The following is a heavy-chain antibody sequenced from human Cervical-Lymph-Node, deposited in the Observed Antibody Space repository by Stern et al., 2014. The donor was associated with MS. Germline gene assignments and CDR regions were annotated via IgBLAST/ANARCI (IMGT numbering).Heavy chain of an antibody. CDR3: VRSGSVGYSGGLYYFYYGLDV. D-gene: IGHD6-19*01. V-gene: IGHV4-59*01. J-gene: IGHJ6*02. CDR2: IYYSGST. CDR1: GGSINSYY. Sequence: QVLLQESGPGLVKPSATLSLTCSVSGGSINSYYWSWIRQPPGTGLEWIGYIYYSGSTKYNPSLKSRVIISLDTSKNQLSLRLSSVTAADTAVYYCVRSGSVGYSGGLYYFYYGLDVWGQGTTVTVSS.